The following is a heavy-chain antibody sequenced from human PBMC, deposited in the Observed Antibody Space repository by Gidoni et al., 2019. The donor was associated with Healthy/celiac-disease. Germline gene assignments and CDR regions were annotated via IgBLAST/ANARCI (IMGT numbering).Heavy chain of an antibody. J-gene: IGHJ6*03. CDR3: ARVGVVVPATYYYYYMDV. Sequence: QVQLVESGGGVVQPGRSLRLSCAASGFTFSSYAMHWVRQAPGKGLEWVAVISYDGSNKYYADSVKGRFTISRDNSKNTLYLQMNSLRAEDTAVYYCARVGVVVPATYYYYYMDVWGKGTTVTVSS. CDR2: ISYDGSNK. V-gene: IGHV3-30-3*01. D-gene: IGHD2-2*01. CDR1: GFTFSSYA.